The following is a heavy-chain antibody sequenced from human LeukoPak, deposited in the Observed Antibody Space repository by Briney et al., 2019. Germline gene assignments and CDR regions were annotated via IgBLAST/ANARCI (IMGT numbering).Heavy chain of an antibody. CDR2: ISWNSGSI. V-gene: IGHV3-9*01. J-gene: IGHJ1*01. D-gene: IGHD4/OR15-4a*01. CDR3: AKDMLGYGAALFQH. Sequence: PGGSLRLSCAASGFTFDDYAMHWVRQAPGKGLEWVSGISWNSGSIGYADSVKGRFTISRDNAKNSLYLQMNSLRAEDTALYYCAKDMLGYGAALFQHWGQGTLVTVSS. CDR1: GFTFDDYA.